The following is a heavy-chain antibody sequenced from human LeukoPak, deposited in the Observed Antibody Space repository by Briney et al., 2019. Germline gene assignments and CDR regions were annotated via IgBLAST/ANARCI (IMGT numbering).Heavy chain of an antibody. V-gene: IGHV4-4*02. CDR3: ARRIKDCSGGSCPPGPLDY. CDR2: IYHSGST. Sequence: PGGSLRLSCAASGFTVSSNYMSWVRQPPGKGLEWIGEIYHSGSTNYNPSLKSRVTISVDKSKNQFSLKLSSVTAADTAVYYCARRIKDCSGGSCPPGPLDYWGQGTLVTVSS. D-gene: IGHD2-15*01. J-gene: IGHJ4*02. CDR1: GFTVSSNY.